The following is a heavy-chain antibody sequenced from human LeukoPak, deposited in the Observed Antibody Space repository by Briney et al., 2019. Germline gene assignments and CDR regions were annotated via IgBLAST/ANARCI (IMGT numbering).Heavy chain of an antibody. V-gene: IGHV3-48*01. CDR2: IRGDGLSI. CDR3: ARDLGASAP. CDR1: GFSFSDYN. D-gene: IGHD6-13*01. J-gene: IGHJ4*02. Sequence: GGSLRLSCAASGFSFSDYNFNWVRQAPGKGLEWVAFIRGDGLSIYYAASVQGRFTISRDDAQASVFLQLNSLRAEDTAVYYCARDLGASAPWGRGTLVTVSS.